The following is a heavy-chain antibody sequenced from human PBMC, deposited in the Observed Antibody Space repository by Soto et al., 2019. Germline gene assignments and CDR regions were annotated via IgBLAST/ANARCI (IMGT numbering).Heavy chain of an antibody. Sequence: XXTLSLTCTVSRGSITSYYWSWIRQPPGKGLEWIGYXSYSGXTTYKPSIKSRXXISVDTSXXKFSMKPRSVTAADTAVYYCARLVATQDAALGYWGQGTLVTVSS. D-gene: IGHD5-12*01. CDR3: ARLVATQDAALGY. CDR2: XSYSGXT. V-gene: IGHV4-59*08. CDR1: RGSITSYY. J-gene: IGHJ4*02.